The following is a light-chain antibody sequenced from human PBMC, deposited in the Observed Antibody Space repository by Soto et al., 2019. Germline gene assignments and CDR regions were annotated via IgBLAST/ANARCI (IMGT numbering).Light chain of an antibody. CDR2: GNS. CDR3: QSYDNSLSGYG. V-gene: IGLV1-40*01. CDR1: SSNIGAGYD. J-gene: IGLJ1*01. Sequence: QSVLTQPPSVSGAPGQRVTISCTGSSSNIGAGYDVHWYQQLPGTAPKLLIYGNSNRPSGVPDRFSGSKSGTSASLAITGLQAEDEADYYCQSYDNSLSGYGFGTGTQLTVL.